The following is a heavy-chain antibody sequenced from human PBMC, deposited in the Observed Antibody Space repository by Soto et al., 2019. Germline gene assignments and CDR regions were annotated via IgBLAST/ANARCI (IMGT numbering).Heavy chain of an antibody. D-gene: IGHD3-3*01. Sequence: QVQLVQSGAEVKKPGASVKVSCKASGYTFTSHKINWVRQATGQGLERRGWMDPDSDKTAYVQKFQGRVTKTRNTSIGTAYIELNSLSSEDKAMYYCARTHDDYWGGFNWFDPWGQGSLVNVSS. J-gene: IGHJ5*02. CDR2: MDPDSDKT. CDR3: ARTHDDYWGGFNWFDP. V-gene: IGHV1-8*01. CDR1: GYTFTSHK.